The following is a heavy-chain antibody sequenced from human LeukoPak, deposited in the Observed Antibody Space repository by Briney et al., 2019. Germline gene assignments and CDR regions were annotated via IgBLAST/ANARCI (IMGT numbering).Heavy chain of an antibody. Sequence: PGGSLRLSCAASGFTFSSYDMHWVRQAPAKGLEWLAVISYDGNIKSYADSVTGRFIISRDNSKNTLNLQMNSLRPDDTAVYYCARDYDHYFDYWGQGTLVTVSS. CDR1: GFTFSSYD. D-gene: IGHD5-12*01. CDR3: ARDYDHYFDY. V-gene: IGHV3-30-3*01. CDR2: ISYDGNIK. J-gene: IGHJ4*02.